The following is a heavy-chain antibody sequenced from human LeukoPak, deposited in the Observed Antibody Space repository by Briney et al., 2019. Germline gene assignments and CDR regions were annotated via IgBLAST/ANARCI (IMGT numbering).Heavy chain of an antibody. J-gene: IGHJ4*02. CDR3: ARDVRRDGYNVIDY. CDR1: GFTFSSYA. Sequence: PGGSLRLSCAASGFTFSSYAMHWVRQAPGKGLEWVAVISYDGSNKYYADSVKGRFTIPRDNFKNTLYLQMNSLRAEDTAVYYCARDVRRDGYNVIDYWGQGTLVTVSS. D-gene: IGHD5-24*01. CDR2: ISYDGSNK. V-gene: IGHV3-30-3*01.